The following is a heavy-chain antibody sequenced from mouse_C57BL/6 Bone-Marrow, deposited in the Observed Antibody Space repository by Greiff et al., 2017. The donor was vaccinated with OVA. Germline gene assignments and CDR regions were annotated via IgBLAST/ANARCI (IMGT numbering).Heavy chain of an antibody. Sequence: VQLQQSGPELVKPGASVKISCKASGYTFTDYYINWVKQRPGQGLEWIGWIFPGSGSTYYNEKFKGKATLTVDKSSSTAYMLLSSLTTEDSAVYFGAREGYNGGRKRDWFAYWGQGTLVTVSA. CDR2: IFPGSGST. CDR3: AREGYNGGRKRDWFAY. D-gene: IGHD1-1*02. V-gene: IGHV1-75*01. CDR1: GYTFTDYY. J-gene: IGHJ3*01.